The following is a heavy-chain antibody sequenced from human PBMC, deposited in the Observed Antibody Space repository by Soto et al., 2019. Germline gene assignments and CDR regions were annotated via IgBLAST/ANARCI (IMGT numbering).Heavy chain of an antibody. CDR1: GGTFSSYA. CDR2: IIPIFGTA. D-gene: IGHD3-9*01. CDR3: ARGGQRGYYKDLGYYYGMDV. Sequence: QVQLVQSGAEVKKPGSSVKVSCKASGGTFSSYAISWVRQAPGQGLEWMGGIIPIFGTANYAQKFQGRVTITADESTSTAYMELSSLRSEDTAVYYYARGGQRGYYKDLGYYYGMDVWGQGTTVTVSS. J-gene: IGHJ6*02. V-gene: IGHV1-69*01.